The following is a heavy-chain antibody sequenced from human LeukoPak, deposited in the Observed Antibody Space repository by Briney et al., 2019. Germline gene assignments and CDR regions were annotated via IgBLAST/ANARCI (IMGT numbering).Heavy chain of an antibody. Sequence: GGSLRLSCAASGFTFSSYSMNWVRQAPGKGLEWVSSISSSSSYIYYADSVKGRFTISGDNAKNSLYLQMNSLRAEDTAVYYCARDGTHDYSNGPNWFDPWGQGTLVTVSS. V-gene: IGHV3-21*01. CDR2: ISSSSSYI. CDR1: GFTFSSYS. CDR3: ARDGTHDYSNGPNWFDP. J-gene: IGHJ5*02. D-gene: IGHD4-11*01.